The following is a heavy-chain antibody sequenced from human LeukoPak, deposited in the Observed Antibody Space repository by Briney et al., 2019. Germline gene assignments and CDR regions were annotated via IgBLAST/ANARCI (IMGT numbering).Heavy chain of an antibody. CDR3: ARQRYVVVTAIDY. V-gene: IGHV4-30-4*01. Sequence: PSETLSLTCTVSGGSISSGDYYWSWIRQPPGKGLEWIGYIYYSGSTYYNPSLKSRVTISVDTSKNQFSLKLSSVTAADTAVYYCARQRYVVVTAIDYWGQGTLVTVSS. CDR2: IYYSGST. CDR1: GGSISSGDYY. D-gene: IGHD2-21*02. J-gene: IGHJ4*02.